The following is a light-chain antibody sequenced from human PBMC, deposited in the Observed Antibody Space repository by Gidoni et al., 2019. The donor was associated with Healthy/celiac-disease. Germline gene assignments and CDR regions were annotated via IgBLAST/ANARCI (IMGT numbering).Light chain of an antibody. CDR1: NIGSKS. J-gene: IGLJ2*01. CDR3: QVWDSSSDQGV. V-gene: IGLV3-21*02. CDR2: DDS. Sequence: SYVLTQTPSVSVAPGQTARITCGGTNIGSKSVHWYQQKPGQAPVPVVYDDSDRPSGIPERFSGSNSGNTATLTISRVEAGDEADYYCQVWDSSSDQGVCGGGTKLTVL.